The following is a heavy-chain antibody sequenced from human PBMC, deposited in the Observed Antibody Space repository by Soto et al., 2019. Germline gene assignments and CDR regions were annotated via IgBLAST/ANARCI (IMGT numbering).Heavy chain of an antibody. V-gene: IGHV3-23*01. CDR2: ISNSDDVG. Sequence: GGSLRLSCSACGFNFTNHVINWVRQAPGKSLEWVSSISNSDDVGFYADSVRGRFTVSRDTSTNTIYLQMNYLRVEDTAVYYCAKTVGATKLEDYWGQGTLVTVSS. D-gene: IGHD1-26*01. J-gene: IGHJ4*02. CDR1: GFNFTNHV. CDR3: AKTVGATKLEDY.